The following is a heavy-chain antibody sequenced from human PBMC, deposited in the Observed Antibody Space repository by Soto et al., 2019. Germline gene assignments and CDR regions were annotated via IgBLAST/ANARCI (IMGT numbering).Heavy chain of an antibody. CDR2: ITARGGSS. Sequence: VQLLESGGGLVQPGGSLRLSCAASGFSFSSYAMVWVRQAPGKGLEWVSVITARGGSSYFADSVKGRFTMSRDNSKTVLSPEMNSLRAEDTAIYFSAKGSIEYSAAVDNWGQGTLVLVSS. D-gene: IGHD5-12*01. CDR3: AKGSIEYSAAVDN. CDR1: GFSFSSYA. V-gene: IGHV3-23*01. J-gene: IGHJ4*02.